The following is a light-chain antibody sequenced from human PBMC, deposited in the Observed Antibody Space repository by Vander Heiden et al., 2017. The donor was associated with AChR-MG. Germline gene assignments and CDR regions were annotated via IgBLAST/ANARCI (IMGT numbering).Light chain of an antibody. CDR1: KLGDKY. CDR2: QDS. Sequence: SYELTQPPSVSVSPGQTASITCSGDKLGDKYACWYQQTPGQSLVLVIYQDSKRPSGIPERFSGSNAGNTATLTISGTQAMDESDYYCQAWDSTVVFGGGTKLTVL. V-gene: IGLV3-1*01. CDR3: QAWDSTVV. J-gene: IGLJ2*01.